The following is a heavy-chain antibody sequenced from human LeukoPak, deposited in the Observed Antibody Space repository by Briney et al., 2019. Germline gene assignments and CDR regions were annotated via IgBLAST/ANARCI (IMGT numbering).Heavy chain of an antibody. J-gene: IGHJ6*03. D-gene: IGHD1-1*01. CDR2: INHSGST. Sequence: PSETLSLTCAVYGGSFSGYYWSWIRQPPGKGLEWIGEINHSGSTNYNPSLKSRVTISVDTSKNQFSLKLSSVTAADTAVYYCATLYNWNGVGYMDVWGKGTTVTVSS. CDR3: ATLYNWNGVGYMDV. V-gene: IGHV4-34*01. CDR1: GGSFSGYY.